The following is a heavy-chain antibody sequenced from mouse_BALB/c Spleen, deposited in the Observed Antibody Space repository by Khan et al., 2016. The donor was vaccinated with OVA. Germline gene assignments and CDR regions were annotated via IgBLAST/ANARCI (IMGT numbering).Heavy chain of an antibody. Sequence: EVQLQESGPSLVKPSQTLSLTCSVTGYSITSGFLNWIRQFPGNELEWMGYIGHSGSTYYNPSLISRMSIIRDTSKIQYVLQVNAGTTEDTAIWCWARWGKAPWYFDVGGEGTRVTV. V-gene: IGHV3-8*02. CDR1: GYSITSGF. D-gene: IGHD2-1*01. CDR2: IGHSGST. J-gene: IGHJ1*01. CDR3: ARWGKAPWYFDV.